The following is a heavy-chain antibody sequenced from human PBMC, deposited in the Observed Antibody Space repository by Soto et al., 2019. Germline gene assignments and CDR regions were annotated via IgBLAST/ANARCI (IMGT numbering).Heavy chain of an antibody. D-gene: IGHD6-13*01. CDR2: IYYSGST. CDR3: ARHVRAGYSRRWTPNGFDP. J-gene: IGHJ5*02. Sequence: QLQLQESGPGLVKPSETLSLTCTVSGGSISSSSYYWGWIRQPPGKGLEWIGSIYYSGSTYYNPCLKGRVTISVDTSKNQFSRKLRSVPAADTAVYYCARHVRAGYSRRWTPNGFDPWGQGTLVTVSS. V-gene: IGHV4-39*01. CDR1: GGSISSSSYY.